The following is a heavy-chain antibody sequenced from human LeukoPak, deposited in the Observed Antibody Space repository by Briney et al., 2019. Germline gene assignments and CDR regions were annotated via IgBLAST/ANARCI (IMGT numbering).Heavy chain of an antibody. D-gene: IGHD6-19*01. Sequence: GGSLRLSCAASGFTFSSYWMTWVRQAPGKGLEWVANIKEDGSEKYYLDSVKGRFTISRDNAKNSLSLQMNSLRGEDTAVYYCARGAYSSGNYYFDYWGQGILVTVSS. V-gene: IGHV3-7*01. CDR2: IKEDGSEK. J-gene: IGHJ4*02. CDR3: ARGAYSSGNYYFDY. CDR1: GFTFSSYW.